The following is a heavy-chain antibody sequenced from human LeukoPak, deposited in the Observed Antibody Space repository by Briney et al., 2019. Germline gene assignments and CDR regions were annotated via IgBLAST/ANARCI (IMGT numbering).Heavy chain of an antibody. D-gene: IGHD2-21*01. CDR1: GFTFSTYT. CDR2: IGSTSSNI. Sequence: GGSLRLSCTGSGFTFSTYTMNWVRQAPGKGLEWVASIGSTSSNINYADSVKGRFTISRDNAKNTLYLQMNSLRAEDTAVYYCARDGVEFYNWFDPWGQGTLVTVSS. V-gene: IGHV3-21*01. CDR3: ARDGVEFYNWFDP. J-gene: IGHJ5*02.